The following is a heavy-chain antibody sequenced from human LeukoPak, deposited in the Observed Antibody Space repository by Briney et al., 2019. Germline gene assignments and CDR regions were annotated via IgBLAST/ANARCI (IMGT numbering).Heavy chain of an antibody. CDR3: ARRIAVAGAVYSDY. Sequence: SETLSLTCTVSGGSISSYYWSWIRQPPGKGLEWIGYIYYSGSTNYNPSLKSRVTISVDTSKDQFSLKLSSVTAADTAVYYCARRIAVAGAVYSDYWGQGTLVTVSS. V-gene: IGHV4-59*01. J-gene: IGHJ4*02. D-gene: IGHD6-19*01. CDR1: GGSISSYY. CDR2: IYYSGST.